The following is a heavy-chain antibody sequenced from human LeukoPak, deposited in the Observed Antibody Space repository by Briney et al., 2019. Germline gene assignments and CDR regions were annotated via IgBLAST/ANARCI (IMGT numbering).Heavy chain of an antibody. CDR2: ISSSSSTI. V-gene: IGHV3-48*02. J-gene: IGHJ5*02. CDR1: GFTFSSYS. CDR3: ARVATDWFDP. Sequence: QTGGSLRLSCATSGFTFSSYSMNWVRQAPGKGLERVSYISSSSSTIYYADSVKGRFTISRDNAKNSLYLQMNSLRDEDTAVYYCARVATDWFDPWGQGTLVTVSS. D-gene: IGHD5-12*01.